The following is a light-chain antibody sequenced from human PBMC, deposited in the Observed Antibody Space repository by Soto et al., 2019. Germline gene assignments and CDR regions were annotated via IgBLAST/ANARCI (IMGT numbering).Light chain of an antibody. J-gene: IGLJ2*01. CDR1: SSDVGAYDF. CDR2: DVT. V-gene: IGLV2-23*02. Sequence: QSALTQPASVSGSPGQSITISCTGTSSDVGAYDFVSWYQHSPGKAPKLVTFDVTHRPPGISDRFSGSKSANTASLTISGLQAADEAFYYCCSYAGSSSVVFGGGTKLTVL. CDR3: CSYAGSSSVV.